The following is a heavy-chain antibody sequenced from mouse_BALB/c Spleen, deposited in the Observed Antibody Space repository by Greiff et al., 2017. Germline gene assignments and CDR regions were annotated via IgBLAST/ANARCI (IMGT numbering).Heavy chain of an antibody. V-gene: IGHV7-3*02. D-gene: IGHD2-10*02. CDR3: AREKYGNSFDY. J-gene: IGHJ2*01. CDR1: GFTFTDYY. CDR2: IRNKANGYTT. Sequence: EVQRVESGGGLVQPGGSLRLSCATSGFTFTDYYMSWVRQPPGKALEWLGFIRNKANGYTTEYSASVKGRFTISRDNSQSILYLQMNTLRAEDSATYYCAREKYGNSFDYWGQGTTLTVSS.